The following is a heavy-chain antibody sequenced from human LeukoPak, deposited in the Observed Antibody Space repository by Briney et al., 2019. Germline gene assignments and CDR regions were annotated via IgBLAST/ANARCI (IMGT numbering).Heavy chain of an antibody. CDR1: GGTLSNYA. Sequence: SVKVSCKASGGTLSNYAISWVRQAPGQRLEWMGRIIPVLSILNYAEKFQGRVTITADKSANTAYMELRSLTSDDTAVYYCARLLSSNSWYYFDNWGQGTLVTVSS. D-gene: IGHD2/OR15-2a*01. CDR3: ARLLSSNSWYYFDN. V-gene: IGHV1-69*04. J-gene: IGHJ4*02. CDR2: IIPVLSIL.